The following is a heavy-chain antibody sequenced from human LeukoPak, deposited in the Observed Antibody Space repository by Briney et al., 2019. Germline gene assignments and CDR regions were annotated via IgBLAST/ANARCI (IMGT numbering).Heavy chain of an antibody. CDR2: IWYDGSNK. V-gene: IGHV3-33*01. CDR1: GFTFSSYG. Sequence: PGRSLRLSCAASGFTFSSYGMHWVRQAPGKGLEWVAVIWYDGSNKYYADSVKGRFTISRDNSKNTLYLQMNSLRAEDTAVYYCARDNPSSGSPFDYWGQGTLVTVSS. J-gene: IGHJ4*02. D-gene: IGHD3-22*01. CDR3: ARDNPSSGSPFDY.